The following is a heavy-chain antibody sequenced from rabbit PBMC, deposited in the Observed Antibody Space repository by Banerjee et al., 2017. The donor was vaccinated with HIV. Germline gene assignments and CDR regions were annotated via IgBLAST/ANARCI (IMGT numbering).Heavy chain of an antibody. Sequence: QEQLVESGGDLVKPGASLTLTCTASGFSFSSVYDMCWVRQAPGKGLEWIACIYSSNGDKWYASWVNGRFTISRSTSLNTVDLKMTSLTVADTATYFCARGYAAYRGCNLWGQGTLVTVS. D-gene: IGHD7-1*01. J-gene: IGHJ4*01. CDR1: GFSFSSVYD. V-gene: IGHV1S43*01. CDR3: ARGYAAYRGCNL. CDR2: IYSSNGDK.